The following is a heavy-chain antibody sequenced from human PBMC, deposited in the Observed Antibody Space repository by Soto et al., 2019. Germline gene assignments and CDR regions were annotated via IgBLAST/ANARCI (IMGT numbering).Heavy chain of an antibody. J-gene: IGHJ6*02. Sequence: QVQVVESGGGVVQPGRSLRLSCAASGFTFSSYGMHWVRQAPGKGLEWVAVIWYDGINKYYADSVKGRFTISRDNSKNTLYMHMNSLRAEDTAVYYCARDAAIIVAGNQGVDVWGQGTTVTVSS. CDR2: IWYDGINK. V-gene: IGHV3-33*01. CDR1: GFTFSSYG. CDR3: ARDAAIIVAGNQGVDV. D-gene: IGHD6-19*01.